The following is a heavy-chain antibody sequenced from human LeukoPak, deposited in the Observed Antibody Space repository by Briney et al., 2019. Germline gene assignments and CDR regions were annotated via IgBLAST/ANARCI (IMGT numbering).Heavy chain of an antibody. CDR2: IFTSGST. CDR3: ASLYSTAVDWFDP. D-gene: IGHD6-13*01. V-gene: IGHV4-61*02. Sequence: TSETLSLTCTVSGGSISSGSYYWSWIRQPAGKGLEWIGRIFTSGSTKYNPSLKSRVTISVDTSKNQFSLKLSSVTAADTAVYYCASLYSTAVDWFDPWGQGTLVTVSS. CDR1: GGSISSGSYY. J-gene: IGHJ5*02.